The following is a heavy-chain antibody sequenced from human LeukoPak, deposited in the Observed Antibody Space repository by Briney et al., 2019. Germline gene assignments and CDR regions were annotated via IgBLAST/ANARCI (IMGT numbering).Heavy chain of an antibody. V-gene: IGHV4-59*01. D-gene: IGHD3-9*01. Sequence: ETLSLTCTVSGGSIRYYYWSGIRQPPGKGLEWIGYIYYSGSTNYNPSLKSRVTISVDTSKNQFSLKLSSVTAADTAVYYCARDLILTGYYNVFDIWGQGTMVTVSS. CDR1: GGSIRYYY. CDR2: IYYSGST. J-gene: IGHJ3*02. CDR3: ARDLILTGYYNVFDI.